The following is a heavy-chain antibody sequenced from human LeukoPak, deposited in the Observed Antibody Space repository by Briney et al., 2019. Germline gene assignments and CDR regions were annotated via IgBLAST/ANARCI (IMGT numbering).Heavy chain of an antibody. Sequence: GGSLRLSCAASGFTFSSYVMRWVRQAPGKGLEYVSAISTNGGTTYYANSVKGRFTISRDNSKNTLYLQMGSLRAEDMAVYYCARVSVLGGVFDYWGQGTLVTVSS. V-gene: IGHV3-64*01. CDR1: GFTFSSYV. J-gene: IGHJ4*02. CDR2: ISTNGGTT. CDR3: ARVSVLGGVFDY. D-gene: IGHD1-26*01.